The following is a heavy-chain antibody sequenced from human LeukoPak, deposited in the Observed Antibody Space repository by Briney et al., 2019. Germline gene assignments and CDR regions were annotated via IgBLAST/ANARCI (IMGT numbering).Heavy chain of an antibody. D-gene: IGHD3-22*01. Sequence: GGSLRLSCAASGFTFSSYGMHWVRQAPGKGLEWVAFIRYDGSNKYYADSVKGRFTISRDNSKNTLYLQMNSLRAEDTAVYYCARGPMYYYDSSGSMDVWGQGTTVTVSS. CDR2: IRYDGSNK. J-gene: IGHJ6*02. CDR1: GFTFSSYG. V-gene: IGHV3-30*02. CDR3: ARGPMYYYDSSGSMDV.